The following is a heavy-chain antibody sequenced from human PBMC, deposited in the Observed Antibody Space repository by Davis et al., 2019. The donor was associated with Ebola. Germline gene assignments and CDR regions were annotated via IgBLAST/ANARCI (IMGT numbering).Heavy chain of an antibody. CDR2: IYPGDSDT. CDR1: GYIFTNYW. V-gene: IGHV5-51*01. D-gene: IGHD2-8*02. Sequence: PGGSLRLSCKGSGYIFTNYWLGWVRQMPGKHLEWMGIIYPGDSDTRYSPSFRGQVTISADKSTKTAFLQWGSLRASDTAMYFCASLRRTITGMDDAFDIWGQGTMVTVSS. CDR3: ASLRRTITGMDDAFDI. J-gene: IGHJ3*02.